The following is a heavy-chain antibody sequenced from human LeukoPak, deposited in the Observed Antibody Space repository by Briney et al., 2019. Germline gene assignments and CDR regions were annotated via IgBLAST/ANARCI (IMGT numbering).Heavy chain of an antibody. CDR3: AKGHSNSDLTYY. CDR2: ISYDGSNT. CDR1: GFTFSSYD. V-gene: IGHV3-30*18. J-gene: IGHJ4*02. Sequence: GGSLRLSCAASGFTFSSYDIHWVRQAPGKGLEWVSVISYDGSNTNYAGSVKGRFTISRDNSKNTLYLQMNSLRSEDTAVYYCAKGHSNSDLTYYWGQGTLVTVSS. D-gene: IGHD4-11*01.